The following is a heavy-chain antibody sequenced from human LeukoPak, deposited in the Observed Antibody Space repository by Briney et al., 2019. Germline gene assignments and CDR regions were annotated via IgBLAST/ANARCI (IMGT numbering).Heavy chain of an antibody. V-gene: IGHV3-74*01. CDR2: IRSDGSIT. Sequence: GGSLRLSCAASGFTFNGYWMHWVRQAPGKGLAWVSVIRSDGSITTYADSVKGRFTISRDTAKNTLYLQMNSLRAEDTAVYYCARRHSSSWDDWFDPWGQGTLLIVSS. CDR1: GFTFNGYW. D-gene: IGHD6-13*01. J-gene: IGHJ5*02. CDR3: ARRHSSSWDDWFDP.